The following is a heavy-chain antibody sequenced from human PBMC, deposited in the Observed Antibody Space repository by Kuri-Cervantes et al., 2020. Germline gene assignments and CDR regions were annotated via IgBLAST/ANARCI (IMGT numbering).Heavy chain of an antibody. CDR1: GGSISSYY. CDR3: ARGTAPDY. J-gene: IGHJ4*02. V-gene: IGHV4-59*01. CDR2: IYYSWST. D-gene: IGHD4-17*01. Sequence: SETLSLTCTVSGGSISSYYWSWIRQPPGKRLEWIGYIYYSWSTNYNPSLKSRVTISVDSSKNQFSLNLSSVTAADTAVYYCARGTAPDYWCQGTLVTVSS.